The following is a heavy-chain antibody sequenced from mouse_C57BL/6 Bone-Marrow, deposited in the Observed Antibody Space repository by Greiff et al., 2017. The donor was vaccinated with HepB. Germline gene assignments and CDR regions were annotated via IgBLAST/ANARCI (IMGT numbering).Heavy chain of an antibody. CDR1: GFTFSSYG. CDR2: ISSGGSYT. V-gene: IGHV5-6*01. Sequence: EVQRVESGGDLVKPGGSLKLSCAASGFTFSSYGMSWVRQTPDKRLEWVATISSGGSYTYYPDSVKGRFTISRDNAKNTLYLQMSSLKSEDTAMYYCARQRLTPWYFDVWGTGTTVTVSS. CDR3: ARQRLTPWYFDV. J-gene: IGHJ1*03.